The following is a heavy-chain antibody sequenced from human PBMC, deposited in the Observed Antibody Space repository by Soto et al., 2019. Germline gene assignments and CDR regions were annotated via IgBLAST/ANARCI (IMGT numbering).Heavy chain of an antibody. CDR1: GVSMSSSGYY. J-gene: IGHJ5*02. CDR3: ARGDSGSYNNWFDA. CDR2: IYYSGST. V-gene: IGHV4-39*01. D-gene: IGHD1-26*01. Sequence: PSETLSLTCTVSGVSMSSSGYYWGWIRQPPGKGLEWIGSIYYSGSTFYNPSLKSRVTLSIDTSRNQFSLKLSSVTAADSAVYYCARGDSGSYNNWFDAWGQGTMVTVYS.